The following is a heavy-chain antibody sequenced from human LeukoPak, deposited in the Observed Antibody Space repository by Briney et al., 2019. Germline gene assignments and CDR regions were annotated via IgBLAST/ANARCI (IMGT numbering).Heavy chain of an antibody. J-gene: IGHJ5*02. D-gene: IGHD2-2*01. CDR3: ARERACSSTSCTDP. Sequence: GASVKVSCKASGYTFTGYYMHWVRQAPGQGLEWMGWINPNSGGTNYAQKFQGRVTMTRDTSISTAYMELSRLRPDDTAVYYCARERACSSTSCTDPWSQGTLVTVSS. CDR1: GYTFTGYY. V-gene: IGHV1-2*02. CDR2: INPNSGGT.